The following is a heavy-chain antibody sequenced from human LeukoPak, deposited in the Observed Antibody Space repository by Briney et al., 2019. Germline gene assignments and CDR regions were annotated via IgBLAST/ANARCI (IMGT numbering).Heavy chain of an antibody. CDR2: INHSGST. J-gene: IGHJ6*03. V-gene: IGHV4-34*01. Sequence: SETLSLTCAVYGGSFSGYYWSWIRRPPGKGLEWIGEINHSGSTNYNPSLKSRVTISVDTSKNQFSLKLSSVTAADTAVYYCARYRTYYYYYMDVWGKGTTVTVSS. CDR3: ARYRTYYYYYMDV. CDR1: GGSFSGYY. D-gene: IGHD1-7*01.